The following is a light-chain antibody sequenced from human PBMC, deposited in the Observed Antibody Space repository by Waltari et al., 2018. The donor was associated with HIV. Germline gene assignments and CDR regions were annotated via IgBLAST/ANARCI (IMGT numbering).Light chain of an antibody. CDR1: SSDIGAYDF. CDR2: EVT. Sequence: QSALTQPPSASGSLGQSVNISCTGSSSDIGAYDFVSWFQQHPHSAPKLLLYEVTRRPSTVSDRFSGSRSGNTAFLTVAGLQPDDEATYFCSSYGDSLKVLFGGGTNVTVL. V-gene: IGLV2-8*01. CDR3: SSYGDSLKVL. J-gene: IGLJ2*01.